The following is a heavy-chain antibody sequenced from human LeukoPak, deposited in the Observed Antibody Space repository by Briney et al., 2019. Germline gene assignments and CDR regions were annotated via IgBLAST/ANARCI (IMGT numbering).Heavy chain of an antibody. Sequence: GGSLRLSCTASGFTFSSHTMTWVRQAPGKGLKWVSTITTGDGNTYYADSVKGRFTVSRDDSKNTLYLQMNSLGAEDTAVYYCARDPTGPLWLAPSQLDLWGRGTLVTVSS. V-gene: IGHV3-23*01. CDR1: GFTFSSHT. D-gene: IGHD3-10*01. CDR3: ARDPTGPLWLAPSQLDL. CDR2: ITTGDGNT. J-gene: IGHJ2*01.